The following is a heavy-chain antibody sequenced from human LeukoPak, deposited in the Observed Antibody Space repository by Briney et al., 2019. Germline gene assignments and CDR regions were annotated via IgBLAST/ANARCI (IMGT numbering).Heavy chain of an antibody. CDR1: GFTFSGFW. J-gene: IGHJ1*01. Sequence: PGGSLRLSCAVSGFTFSGFWMSWSRQAPGKGLEWVASINSDGSEGYYADVVKGRFTISRDNSKNTLYLQMNSLRAEDTAVYYCARDRYGDIEYFQHWGQGTLVTVSS. CDR3: ARDRYGDIEYFQH. CDR2: INSDGSEG. V-gene: IGHV3-7*01. D-gene: IGHD4-17*01.